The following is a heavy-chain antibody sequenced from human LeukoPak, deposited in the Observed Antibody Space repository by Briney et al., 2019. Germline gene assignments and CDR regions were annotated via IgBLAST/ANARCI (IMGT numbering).Heavy chain of an antibody. CDR1: GGSISSGGYY. Sequence: SETLSLTCTVSGGSISSGGYYWSWIRQHPGKGLEWIGYIYYSGSTYYNPSLKSRVTISVDTSNNQFSLKLSSVTAADTAVYYCARDRRRNYYGSGSHGAMDVWGKGTTVTVSS. CDR3: ARDRRRNYYGSGSHGAMDV. CDR2: IYYSGST. J-gene: IGHJ6*04. D-gene: IGHD3-10*01. V-gene: IGHV4-31*03.